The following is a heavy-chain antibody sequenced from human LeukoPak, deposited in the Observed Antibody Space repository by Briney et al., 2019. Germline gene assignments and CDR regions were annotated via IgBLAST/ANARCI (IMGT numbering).Heavy chain of an antibody. CDR2: IIPIFGTA. Sequence: SVKVSCKASGGTFSSYAISCVRQAPGQGLEWMGGIIPIFGTANYAQKFQGRVTITADESTSTAYMELSSLRSEDTAVYYCARDGKAYDYYYYYMDVWGKGTTVTVSS. CDR3: ARDGKAYDYYYYYMDV. J-gene: IGHJ6*03. V-gene: IGHV1-69*13. CDR1: GGTFSSYA. D-gene: IGHD4-23*01.